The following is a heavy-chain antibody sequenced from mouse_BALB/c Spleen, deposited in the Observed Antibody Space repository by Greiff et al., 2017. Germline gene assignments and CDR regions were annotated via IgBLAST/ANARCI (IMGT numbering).Heavy chain of an antibody. J-gene: IGHJ2*01. CDR2: ISYDGSN. CDR1: GYSITSGYY. V-gene: IGHV3-6*02. Sequence: EVQLQESGPGLVKPSQSLSLTCSVTGYSITSGYYWNWIRQFPGNKLEWMGYISYDGSNNYNPSLKNRISITRDTSKNQFFLKLNSVTTEDTATYYCAREWLLYYFDYWGQGTTLTVSS. D-gene: IGHD2-3*01. CDR3: AREWLLYYFDY.